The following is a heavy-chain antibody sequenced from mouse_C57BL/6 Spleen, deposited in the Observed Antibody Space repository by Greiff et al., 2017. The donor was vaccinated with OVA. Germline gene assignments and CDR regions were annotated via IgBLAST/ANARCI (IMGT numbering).Heavy chain of an antibody. D-gene: IGHD2-1*01. CDR1: GYAFTNYL. V-gene: IGHV1-54*01. CDR3: ARWGNYYAMDY. CDR2: INPGSGGT. Sequence: QVQLKESGAELVRPGTSVKVSCKASGYAFTNYLIEWVKQRPGPGLEWIGVINPGSGGTNYNEKFKGKATLTADKSYSTAYMQLSSLTSEDSAVYFCARWGNYYAMDYWGQGTSVTVSS. J-gene: IGHJ4*01.